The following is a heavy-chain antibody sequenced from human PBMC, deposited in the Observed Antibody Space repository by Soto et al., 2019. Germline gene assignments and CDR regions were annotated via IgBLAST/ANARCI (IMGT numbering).Heavy chain of an antibody. CDR2: INPASGKT. Sequence: GASVKVSCKASGYTFTDYSVQWVRQAPGQRLEWMGWINPASGKTKYSQKFQGRVTITRDTSASTAYMELSSLTSEDTALYYCARDLWLGESFRYYFDYWAQGTLVTVSS. D-gene: IGHD3-10*01. CDR3: ARDLWLGESFRYYFDY. CDR1: GYTFTDYS. J-gene: IGHJ4*01. V-gene: IGHV1-3*01.